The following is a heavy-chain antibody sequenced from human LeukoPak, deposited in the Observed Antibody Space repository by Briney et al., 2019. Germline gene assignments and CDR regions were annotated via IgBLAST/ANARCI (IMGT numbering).Heavy chain of an antibody. CDR2: ITGSGGAT. D-gene: IGHD6-6*01. J-gene: IGHJ4*02. V-gene: IGHV3-23*01. CDR1: GFTFSTYA. CDR3: ARGIAARDWGSRVFDY. Sequence: PGGTLRLSCAASGFTFSTYAMTWVRQAPGKGLEWVSAITGSGGATYYADSVKGRFTISRDNSKSTLFLQMNSLRAEDTALYYCARGIAARDWGSRVFDYWGQGTLVTVSS.